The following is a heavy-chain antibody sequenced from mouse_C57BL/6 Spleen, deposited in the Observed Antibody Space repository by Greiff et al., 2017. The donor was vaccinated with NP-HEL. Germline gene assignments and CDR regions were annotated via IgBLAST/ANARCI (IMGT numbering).Heavy chain of an antibody. Sequence: VQLQQPGAELVRPGSSVKLSCKASGYTFTSYWMHWVKQRPIQGLEWIGNIDPSDSETHYNQKFKDKATLTVDKSSSTAYMQLSSLTSEDSAVYYCARSGSGSLDYWGQGTLVTVSA. V-gene: IGHV1-52*01. D-gene: IGHD1-3*01. CDR3: ARSGSGSLDY. CDR1: GYTFTSYW. J-gene: IGHJ3*01. CDR2: IDPSDSET.